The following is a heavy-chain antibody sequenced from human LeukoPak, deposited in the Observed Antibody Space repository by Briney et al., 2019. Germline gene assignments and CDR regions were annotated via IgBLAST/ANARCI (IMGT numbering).Heavy chain of an antibody. D-gene: IGHD3-10*01. V-gene: IGHV3-48*03. CDR2: ISRSGSTI. CDR1: GFTFSSYE. J-gene: IGHJ3*02. CDR3: AIGHRGNDAFDI. Sequence: PGGSLRLSCAASGFTFSSYEMNWVRQAPGKGLEWVSYISRSGSTIYYADSVKGRFTISRDNAKNSLYLQMNSLRAEDTAVYYCAIGHRGNDAFDIWGQGTMVTVSS.